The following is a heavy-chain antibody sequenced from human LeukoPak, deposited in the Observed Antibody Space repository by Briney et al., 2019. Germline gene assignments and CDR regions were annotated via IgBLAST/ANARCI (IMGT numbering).Heavy chain of an antibody. CDR3: AREGAALDY. J-gene: IGHJ4*02. Sequence: PGGSLRLSCAASGFTFSSYSMNWVRQAPGKGLVWVSRISSDGSSIAYTDSVRGRFTISRDNAKNTLYLQMNSLRVEDTAVYYCAREGAALDYWGQGTLVSVSS. CDR2: ISSDGSSI. D-gene: IGHD6-6*01. V-gene: IGHV3-74*01. CDR1: GFTFSSYS.